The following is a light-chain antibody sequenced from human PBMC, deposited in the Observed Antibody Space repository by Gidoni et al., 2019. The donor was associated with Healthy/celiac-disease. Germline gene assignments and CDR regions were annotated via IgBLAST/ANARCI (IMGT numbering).Light chain of an antibody. CDR1: QGISSY. J-gene: IGKJ2*01. CDR3: QQYYSYPYT. Sequence: AIRMTQSPSSFSASTGDRVTITCRGSQGISSYLAWYQQKPGKAPKLLIDAASTLQSGGPSRFSGSGSGTDFPLTISCLQSEDFATYYWQQYYSYPYTFGQGTKLEIK. V-gene: IGKV1-8*01. CDR2: AAS.